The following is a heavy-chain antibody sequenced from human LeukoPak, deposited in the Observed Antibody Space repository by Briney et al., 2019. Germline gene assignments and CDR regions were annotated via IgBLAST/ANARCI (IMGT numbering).Heavy chain of an antibody. Sequence: SETLSLTCTVSGGSISSSSYYWGWIRQPPGKGLEWIGEINHSGSTNYNPSLKSRVTISVDTSKNQFSLKLSSVTAEDTAVYYCARWLYNSGWGIDYWGQGTLVTVSS. CDR3: ARWLYNSGWGIDY. CDR1: GGSISSSSYY. D-gene: IGHD6-19*01. J-gene: IGHJ4*02. V-gene: IGHV4-39*07. CDR2: INHSGST.